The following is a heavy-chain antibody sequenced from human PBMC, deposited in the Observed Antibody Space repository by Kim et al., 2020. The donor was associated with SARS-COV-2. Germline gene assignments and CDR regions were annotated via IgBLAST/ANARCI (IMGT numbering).Heavy chain of an antibody. J-gene: IGHJ1*01. CDR2: ISYNGST. CDR3: ATLLEYCSSTTCYITGRFQH. Sequence: SETLSLTCTVSGGSISSYYWSWVRQPPGKGLEWIGYISYNGSTNSNPSLKSRVAMSIDTSKIQFSLKLSSVTAADTAVYYCATLLEYCSSTTCYITGRFQHWSQGTLVPVSS. CDR1: GGSISSYY. D-gene: IGHD2-2*02. V-gene: IGHV4-59*08.